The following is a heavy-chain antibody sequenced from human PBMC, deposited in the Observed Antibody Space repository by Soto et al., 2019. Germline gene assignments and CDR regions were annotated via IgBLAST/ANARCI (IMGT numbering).Heavy chain of an antibody. CDR1: GGSISTSYY. Sequence: QLQLQESGPGLVKPSETLSLTCTVSGGSISTSYYWGWIRQPPGKGLEWIGSIYYTGSTYYNPSLESRVTISVHTSKTQFSLKLSSVTAADTAVYYCATVWFGESQHWGQGTLVTVSS. D-gene: IGHD3-10*01. CDR3: ATVWFGESQH. J-gene: IGHJ1*01. V-gene: IGHV4-39*01. CDR2: IYYTGST.